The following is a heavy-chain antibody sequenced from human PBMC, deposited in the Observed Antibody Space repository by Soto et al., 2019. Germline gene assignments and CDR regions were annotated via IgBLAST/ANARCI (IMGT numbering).Heavy chain of an antibody. J-gene: IGHJ5*02. D-gene: IGHD6-13*01. Sequence: PGGSLRLSCAASGFTFSSNWMNWVRQAPGKGLEWVATIKPDGSEQDYVESVKGRFTISRDNAKNSVHLQMNSLRAEDTVVYYCATVPWTAAASWGQGTLVTVSS. CDR1: GFTFSSNW. CDR3: ATVPWTAAAS. V-gene: IGHV3-7*01. CDR2: IKPDGSEQ.